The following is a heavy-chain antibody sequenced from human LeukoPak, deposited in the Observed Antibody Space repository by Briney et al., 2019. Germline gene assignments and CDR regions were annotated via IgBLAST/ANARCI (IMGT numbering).Heavy chain of an antibody. V-gene: IGHV1-2*02. CDR2: INPNSGGT. CDR1: GYTFTGYY. D-gene: IGHD2-21*02. CDR3: VRAYCGGDCYSRWFDP. Sequence: ASVKVSCKASGYTFTGYYMHWVRQAPGQGLEWMGWINPNSGGTNYAQKFQGRVTMTRDTSISTAYMELSRLRSDDTAVYYCVRAYCGGDCYSRWFDPWGQGTLVTVSS. J-gene: IGHJ5*02.